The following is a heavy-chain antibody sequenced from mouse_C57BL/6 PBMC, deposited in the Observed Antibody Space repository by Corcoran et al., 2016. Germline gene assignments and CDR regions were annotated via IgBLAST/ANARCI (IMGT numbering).Heavy chain of an antibody. Sequence: EVQLQQSGPELVKPGASVKIPCKASGYTFTDYNMDWVKQSHGKGLEWIGDINPNNGGTSYNQKFKGKATLTVDKSSSTAYMELRSLTSEDSAVYYCARDGSSTMDYWGQGTSVTVSS. CDR2: INPNNGGT. CDR3: ARDGSSTMDY. D-gene: IGHD1-1*01. V-gene: IGHV1-18*01. J-gene: IGHJ4*01. CDR1: GYTFTDYN.